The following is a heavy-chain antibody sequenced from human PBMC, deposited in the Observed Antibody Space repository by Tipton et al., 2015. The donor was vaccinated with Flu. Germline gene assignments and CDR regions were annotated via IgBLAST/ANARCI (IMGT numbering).Heavy chain of an antibody. J-gene: IGHJ4*02. CDR1: GYSMSSGYF. Sequence: TLSLTCTVSGYSMSSGYFWGWIRQPPGKGLEWIGEINHGGSTNCNPSLKSRVTISADTSKNQFSLKVTSLTAADTAVYYCARGSGYANAYLDYWGRGTLVTVSS. V-gene: IGHV4-38-2*02. D-gene: IGHD5-12*01. CDR3: ARGSGYANAYLDY. CDR2: INHGGST.